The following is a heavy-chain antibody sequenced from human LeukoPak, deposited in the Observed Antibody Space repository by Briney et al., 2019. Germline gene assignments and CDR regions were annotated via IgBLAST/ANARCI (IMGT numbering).Heavy chain of an antibody. D-gene: IGHD1-1*01. V-gene: IGHV3-21*01. CDR2: ISSSSSYI. Sequence: GGSLRLSCAASGFTFSSYSMNWVRQAPGKGLEWVSSISSSSSYIYYADSVKGRFTISRDNAKNSLYPQMNSLRAEDTAVYYCARTGNWNDIPYYYYMDVWGKGTTVTVSS. CDR3: ARTGNWNDIPYYYYMDV. CDR1: GFTFSSYS. J-gene: IGHJ6*03.